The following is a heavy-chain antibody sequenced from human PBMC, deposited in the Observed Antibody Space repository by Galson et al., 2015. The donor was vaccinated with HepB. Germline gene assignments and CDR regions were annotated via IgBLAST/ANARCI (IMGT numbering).Heavy chain of an antibody. J-gene: IGHJ5*02. V-gene: IGHV1-18*01. Sequence: SVKVSCKASGYSFSSYSITWVRQAPGQGLEWMGWISPYNRNTDYSRKFQGRVTMTTDIFTSTAYMELRSLRSDDTAAYYCARGALVVVVGATQNNWFDPWGQGTLVTVSS. CDR3: ARGALVVVVGATQNNWFDP. CDR2: ISPYNRNT. D-gene: IGHD2-15*01. CDR1: GYSFSSYS.